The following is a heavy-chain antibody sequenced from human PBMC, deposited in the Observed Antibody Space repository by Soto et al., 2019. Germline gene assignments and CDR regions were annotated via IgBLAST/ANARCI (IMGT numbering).Heavy chain of an antibody. D-gene: IGHD2-15*01. CDR3: TSVLPRRIFHY. CDR1: GFTSSDYL. CDR2: SRNKANSYTT. V-gene: IGHV3-72*01. Sequence: GGSLQISCAASGFTSSDYLMDWVRQAPGKGLEWVARSRNKANSYTTEYAASVKGRFTISRDDSKNSLYLQMNSLKAEDTAVYYCTSVLPRRIFHYWGQGTMVTVSS. J-gene: IGHJ4*02.